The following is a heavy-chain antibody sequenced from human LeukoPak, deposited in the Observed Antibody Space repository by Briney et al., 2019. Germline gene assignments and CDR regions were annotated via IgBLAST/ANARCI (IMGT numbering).Heavy chain of an antibody. D-gene: IGHD5-18*01. V-gene: IGHV3-48*03. CDR2: ISSSAGTT. Sequence: PGGSLRPSCAASGFTFSSYEMNWVRQAPGKGLEWVSYISSSAGTTYYADSVKGRSAISRDNAKNSLYLQMNSLRAEDTAVYFCARQQQQLWYDWGQGTLVTVSS. CDR3: ARQQQQLWYD. J-gene: IGHJ4*02. CDR1: GFTFSSYE.